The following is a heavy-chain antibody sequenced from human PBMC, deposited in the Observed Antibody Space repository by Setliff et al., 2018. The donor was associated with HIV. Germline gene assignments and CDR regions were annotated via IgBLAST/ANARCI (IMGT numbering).Heavy chain of an antibody. D-gene: IGHD3-22*01. V-gene: IGHV1-69*10. Sequence: SVKVSCKASGGTFSSYVISWVRQAPGQGLEWVGGIVPILNIANYAQEFQGRATITADKSISTAYLQWSSLKASDTAMYYCARRPNGYSSSGYVYWHFDLWGRGTLVTVSS. J-gene: IGHJ2*01. CDR1: GGTFSSYV. CDR2: IVPILNIA. CDR3: ARRPNGYSSSGYVYWHFDL.